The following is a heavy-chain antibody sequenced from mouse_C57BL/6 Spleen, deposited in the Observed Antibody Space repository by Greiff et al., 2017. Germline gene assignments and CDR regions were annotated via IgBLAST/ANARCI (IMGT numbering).Heavy chain of an antibody. D-gene: IGHD2-4*01. Sequence: QVQLQQPGAELVKPGASVKLSCKASGYTFTSYWMHWVKQRPGQGLEWIGMIHPNSGSTNYNEKFKSKATLTVDKSSSTAYMQLSSLTSEDSAVYYCANFYYDYDGFAYWGQGTLVTVSA. V-gene: IGHV1-64*01. J-gene: IGHJ3*01. CDR2: IHPNSGST. CDR1: GYTFTSYW. CDR3: ANFYYDYDGFAY.